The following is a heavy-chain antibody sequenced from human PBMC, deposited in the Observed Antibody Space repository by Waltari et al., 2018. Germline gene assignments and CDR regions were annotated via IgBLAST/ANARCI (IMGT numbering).Heavy chain of an antibody. CDR3: ARDLEGSWYGTLGFDY. CDR1: GGSIRSSSYY. J-gene: IGHJ4*02. Sequence: QLQLQESGPGLVKPSETLSLTCPVSGGSIRSSSYYWGWIRQPPGKGLEWIGSIYYSGSTYYNPSLKSRVTISVDTSKNQFSLKLSSVTAADTAVYYCARDLEGSWYGTLGFDYWGQGTLVTVSS. CDR2: IYYSGST. D-gene: IGHD6-13*01. V-gene: IGHV4-39*07.